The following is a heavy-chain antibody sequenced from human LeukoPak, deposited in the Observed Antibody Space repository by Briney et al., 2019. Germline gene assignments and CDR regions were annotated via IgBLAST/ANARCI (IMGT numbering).Heavy chain of an antibody. CDR2: IYYSGST. CDR3: AGGYIYGSTYYYMDV. D-gene: IGHD5-18*01. V-gene: IGHV4-59*01. J-gene: IGHJ6*03. CDR1: GGSISSYY. Sequence: SETLSRTCTVSGGSISSYYWSWIRQPPGKGLEWIGYIYYSGSTNYNPSLKSRVTISVDTSKNQFSLKLSSVTAADTALYYCAGGYIYGSTYYYMDVWGKGTTVTISS.